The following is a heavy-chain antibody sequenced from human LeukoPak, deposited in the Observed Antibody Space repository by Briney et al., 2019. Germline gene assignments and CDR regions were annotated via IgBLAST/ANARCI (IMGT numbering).Heavy chain of an antibody. V-gene: IGHV3-23*01. CDR2: ISDNGGST. CDR1: GFTFSDYA. D-gene: IGHD3-3*01. Sequence: GGSLRLSCAASGFTFSDYAMNWVRQAPGKGLEWVSSISDNGGSTYYADSVKGRFTISRDNSKNTLYLQMNSLRAEDTALYYCAKDGEGTIFGMVIILHYMDVWGKGTTVTVSS. CDR3: AKDGEGTIFGMVIILHYMDV. J-gene: IGHJ6*03.